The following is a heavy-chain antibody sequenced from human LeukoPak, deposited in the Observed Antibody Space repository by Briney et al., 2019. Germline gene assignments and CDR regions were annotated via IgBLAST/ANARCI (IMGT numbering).Heavy chain of an antibody. Sequence: SETLSLTCTVSGGSIISYYWSWIRQPPGKGLEWIGYIYYAGTTNYNPSLKSRLTISVDTSKNQFSLNLSSVTAADTAVYFCARHPPVPVFQNGMDVWGQGTTVTVSS. J-gene: IGHJ6*02. CDR1: GGSIISYY. CDR3: ARHPPVPVFQNGMDV. D-gene: IGHD2-2*01. V-gene: IGHV4-59*08. CDR2: IYYAGTT.